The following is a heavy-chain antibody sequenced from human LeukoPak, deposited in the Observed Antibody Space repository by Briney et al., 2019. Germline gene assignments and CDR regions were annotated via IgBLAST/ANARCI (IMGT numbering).Heavy chain of an antibody. Sequence: SETLSLTCAVYGGSFSGYYWSWIRQPPGKGLEWIGGINHSGSTNYNPSLMSRVTISVDTSKNQFSLKLSSVTAADTAVYYCARRVKLRTGYTGFDYWGQGTLVTVSS. V-gene: IGHV4-34*01. CDR1: GGSFSGYY. CDR3: ARRVKLRTGYTGFDY. J-gene: IGHJ4*02. D-gene: IGHD3/OR15-3a*01. CDR2: INHSGST.